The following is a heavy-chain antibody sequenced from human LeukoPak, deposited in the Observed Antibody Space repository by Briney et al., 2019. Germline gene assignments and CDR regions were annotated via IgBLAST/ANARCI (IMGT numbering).Heavy chain of an antibody. Sequence: GGSLRLSCAASGFTFSSYWMSWVRQAPGKGLEWVANIKQDGSEKYYVDSVKGRFTISRDNAKNSLYLQMNSLRAEDTAVYYCAREGYYYDSSGYYYSLDYWGQGTLVTVSS. J-gene: IGHJ4*02. CDR3: AREGYYYDSSGYYYSLDY. D-gene: IGHD3-22*01. V-gene: IGHV3-7*01. CDR2: IKQDGSEK. CDR1: GFTFSSYW.